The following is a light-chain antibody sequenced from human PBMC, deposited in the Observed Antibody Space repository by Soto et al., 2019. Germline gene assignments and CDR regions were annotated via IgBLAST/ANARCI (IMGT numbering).Light chain of an antibody. Sequence: QSVLTQPPSVSGAPGQRVTISCTGSSSNIGAGYAVHWYQQHPGRAPKLMIYEVSNRPSGVSNRFSGSKSGNTASLTISGLQAEDEADYYCSSYAGSNTDYVFGTGTKVTVL. V-gene: IGLV1-40*01. CDR3: SSYAGSNTDYV. CDR1: SSNIGAGYA. CDR2: EVS. J-gene: IGLJ1*01.